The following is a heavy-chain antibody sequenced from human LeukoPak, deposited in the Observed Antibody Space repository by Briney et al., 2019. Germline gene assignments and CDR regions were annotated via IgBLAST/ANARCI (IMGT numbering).Heavy chain of an antibody. D-gene: IGHD1-26*01. V-gene: IGHV4-59*12. CDR3: VRDRGEFSYSHDY. J-gene: IGHJ4*02. Sequence: SETLSLTCTVSGGSISSYYWSWLRQPPGKGLAWIGYIYYSGSTNYNPSLKSLVTISLDTSENHFSLRLSSVTAADTAVYYCVRDRGEFSYSHDYWGQGTLVTVSS. CDR2: IYYSGST. CDR1: GGSISSYY.